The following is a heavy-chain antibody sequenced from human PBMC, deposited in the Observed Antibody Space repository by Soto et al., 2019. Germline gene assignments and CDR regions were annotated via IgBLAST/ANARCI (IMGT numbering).Heavy chain of an antibody. CDR1: GGSISISNYN. CDR3: ERLVYDSSGYRPG. J-gene: IGHJ4*02. CDR2: IYYSGST. D-gene: IGHD3-22*01. V-gene: IGHV4-39*01. Sequence: SETLSLPCTVSGGSISISNYNWGWIRQPPGKGLEWIGSIYYSGSTYYNPSLKSRVTISVDTSKNQFSLKLSSVTAADTAVYYWERLVYDSSGYRPGWGQGTLVT.